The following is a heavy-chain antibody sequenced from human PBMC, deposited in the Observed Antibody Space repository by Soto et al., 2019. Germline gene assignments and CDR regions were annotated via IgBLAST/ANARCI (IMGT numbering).Heavy chain of an antibody. CDR1: GFTFSSYA. V-gene: IGHV3-23*01. Sequence: EVQLLESGGGLVQPGGSLRLSCAASGFTFSSYAMSWVRQAPGKGLEWVSAISGSGGSTYFVDSVKGRFTISRDNSKNTLYLQMNSLRAEDTAVYYCASEPAPRYFPHWGQGTLVTVSS. CDR3: ASEPAPRYFPH. CDR2: ISGSGGST. J-gene: IGHJ1*01.